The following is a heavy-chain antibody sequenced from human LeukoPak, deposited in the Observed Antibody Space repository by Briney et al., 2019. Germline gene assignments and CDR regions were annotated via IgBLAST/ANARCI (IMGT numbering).Heavy chain of an antibody. J-gene: IGHJ4*02. CDR3: ARVPDGYTKPEDY. CDR2: IYSGGST. V-gene: IGHV3-66*01. D-gene: IGHD5-24*01. CDR1: GFTVSSNY. Sequence: PGRSLRLSCAASGFTVSSNYMSWVRQAPGKGLEWVSVIYSGGSTYYADSVKGRFTISRDNSKNTLYLQMNSLRAEDTAVYYCARVPDGYTKPEDYWGQGTLVTVSS.